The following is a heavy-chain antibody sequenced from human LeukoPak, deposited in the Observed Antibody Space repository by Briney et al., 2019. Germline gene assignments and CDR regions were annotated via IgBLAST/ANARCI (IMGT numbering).Heavy chain of an antibody. CDR1: GGSFSGYY. CDR2: INHSGST. CDR3: AREDHDILTGYPNWFDP. J-gene: IGHJ5*02. Sequence: SETLPLTCAVYGGSFSGYYWSWIRQPPGKGLEWIGEINHSGSTNYNPSLKSRVTMSVDTSKNQFSLKLGSVTAADTAVYYCAREDHDILTGYPNWFDPWGQGTLVTVSS. V-gene: IGHV4-34*01. D-gene: IGHD3-9*01.